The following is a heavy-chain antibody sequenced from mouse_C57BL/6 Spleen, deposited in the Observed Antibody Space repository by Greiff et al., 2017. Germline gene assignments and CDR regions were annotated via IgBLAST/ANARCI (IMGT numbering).Heavy chain of an antibody. D-gene: IGHD3-2*02. V-gene: IGHV1-69*01. J-gene: IGHJ4*01. Sequence: VQLQQPGAELVMPGASVKLSCKASGYTFTSYWMHWVKQRPGQGLEWIGEIDPSDSYTNYNQKFKGKSTLTVDKSSSTAYMQLSSLTSEDSAVYYCARRLRLRGDAMDYWGQGTSVTVSS. CDR2: IDPSDSYT. CDR3: ARRLRLRGDAMDY. CDR1: GYTFTSYW.